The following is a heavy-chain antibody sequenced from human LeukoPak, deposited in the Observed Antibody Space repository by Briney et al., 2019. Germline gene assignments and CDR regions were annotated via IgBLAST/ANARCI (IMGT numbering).Heavy chain of an antibody. D-gene: IGHD6-13*01. V-gene: IGHV3-23*01. J-gene: IGHJ6*02. Sequence: GGSLRLSCAASGFIFSKYSMHWVRQAPGKGLEWVSAISGSGGSTYYADSVKGRFTISRDNSKNTLYLQMNSLRAEDTAVYYCAKGSIAAAGAGYYYYGMDVWGQGTTVTVSS. CDR3: AKGSIAAAGAGYYYYGMDV. CDR1: GFIFSKYS. CDR2: ISGSGGST.